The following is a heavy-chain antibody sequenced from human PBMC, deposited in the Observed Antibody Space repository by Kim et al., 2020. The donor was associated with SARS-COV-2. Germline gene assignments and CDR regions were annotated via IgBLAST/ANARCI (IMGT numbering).Heavy chain of an antibody. CDR1: GYTFTSYA. J-gene: IGHJ5*02. CDR3: ARVGYDILTGYTNWFDP. CDR2: INAGNGNT. D-gene: IGHD3-9*01. V-gene: IGHV1-3*01. Sequence: ASVKVSCKASGYTFTSYAMHWVRQAPGQRLEWMGWINAGNGNTKYSQKFQGRVTITRDTSASTAYMELSSLRSEDTAVYYCARVGYDILTGYTNWFDPWGQGTLVTVSS.